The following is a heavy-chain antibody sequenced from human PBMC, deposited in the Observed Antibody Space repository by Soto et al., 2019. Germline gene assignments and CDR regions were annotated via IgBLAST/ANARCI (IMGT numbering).Heavy chain of an antibody. CDR3: ARDRHSDY. V-gene: IGHV3-48*01. CDR1: GFTFSTYS. J-gene: IGHJ4*02. Sequence: EVQLVGSGEGLVQPGGSLRLSCAASGFTFSTYSMNWVRQAPGKGLEWVSYISSGGSTKYYTDSVKGRFTISRDNTKNSLSLQMDSLRAEDTAVYYCARDRHSDYWGQGTLVTVSS. CDR2: ISSGGSTK.